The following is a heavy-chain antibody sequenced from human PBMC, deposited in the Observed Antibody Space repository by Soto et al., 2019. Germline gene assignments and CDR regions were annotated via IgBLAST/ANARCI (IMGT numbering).Heavy chain of an antibody. CDR3: GYDFWSGSIIGNWFDP. J-gene: IGHJ5*02. Sequence: SLRLSCAASGFTFSSYGMHWVRQAPGKGLEWVAVIWYDGSNKYYADSVKGRFTISRDNSKNTLYLQMNSLRAEDTAVYYCGYDFWSGSIIGNWFDPWGQGTLVTVSS. V-gene: IGHV3-33*01. CDR2: IWYDGSNK. D-gene: IGHD3-3*01. CDR1: GFTFSSYG.